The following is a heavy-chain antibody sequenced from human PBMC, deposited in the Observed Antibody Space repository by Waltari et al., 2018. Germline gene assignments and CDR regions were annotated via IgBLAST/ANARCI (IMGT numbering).Heavy chain of an antibody. Sequence: QVQLVQSGAEVKKPGSSVKVSCKASGGTFSSYAISWVRQAPGQGLEWMGGIIPIFGTASYAQKVQGRVTITTDESTSTAYMELSSLRSEDTAVYYCARGYKYSSSSIYYYYGMDVWGQGTTVTVSS. CDR2: IIPIFGTA. D-gene: IGHD6-6*01. CDR3: ARGYKYSSSSIYYYYGMDV. J-gene: IGHJ6*02. CDR1: GGTFSSYA. V-gene: IGHV1-69*05.